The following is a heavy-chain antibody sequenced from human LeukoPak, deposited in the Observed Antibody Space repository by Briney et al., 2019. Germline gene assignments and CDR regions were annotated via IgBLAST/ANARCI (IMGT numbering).Heavy chain of an antibody. D-gene: IGHD3-22*01. CDR2: INHSGST. Sequence: SETLSLTCAVYGGSFSGYYWSWIRQPPGKGLEWIGEINHSGSTNYNPSLKSRATISVDTSKNQFSLKLSSVTAADTAVYYCARRGCPYYYDSSGYCYFDYWGQGTLVTVSS. V-gene: IGHV4-34*01. CDR1: GGSFSGYY. CDR3: ARRGCPYYYDSSGYCYFDY. J-gene: IGHJ4*02.